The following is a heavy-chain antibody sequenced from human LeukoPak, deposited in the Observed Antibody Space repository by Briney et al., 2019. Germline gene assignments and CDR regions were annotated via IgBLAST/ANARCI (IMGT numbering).Heavy chain of an antibody. D-gene: IGHD2-15*01. J-gene: IGHJ4*02. CDR1: GDTFSSNSAA. CDR3: ASSYSQGIDY. Sequence: SQTLSLTCAIPGDTFSSNSAAWNWIRQSPSRGLEWLVRTYYRSKWNKHYAVSMKSRITINPDTSKNQFSLQLNSVTPEDTAVYYCASSYSQGIDYWGQGTLVTVSS. CDR2: TYYRSKWNK. V-gene: IGHV6-1*01.